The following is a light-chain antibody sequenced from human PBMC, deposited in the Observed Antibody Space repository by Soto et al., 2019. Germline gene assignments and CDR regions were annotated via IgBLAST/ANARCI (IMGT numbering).Light chain of an antibody. Sequence: EIVLTQSPGTRSLSPGERATLSCRASQSVSSSYLAWYQQKPGQAPRLLIYGASSRATGIPDRFSGSGSGTDFTLTISRLEPEDFAVYYCQHYGSSPTFGQGTKVDIK. V-gene: IGKV3-20*01. CDR2: GAS. J-gene: IGKJ1*01. CDR3: QHYGSSPT. CDR1: QSVSSSY.